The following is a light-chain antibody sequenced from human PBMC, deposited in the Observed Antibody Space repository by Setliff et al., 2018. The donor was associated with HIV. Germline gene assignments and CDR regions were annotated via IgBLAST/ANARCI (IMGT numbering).Light chain of an antibody. V-gene: IGLV2-14*01. CDR3: ASFTKSSAPEDV. Sequence: QSVLTQPASVSGSPGQSIAISCTGTSSNVGAYKYVSWYQQHPGKAPRLLIYEVNNRPSGVPNRFSGSKSGNTASLTISGLQLEDEAEYHCASFTKSSAPEDVFGTGTKVTVL. CDR2: EVN. CDR1: SSNVGAYKY. J-gene: IGLJ1*01.